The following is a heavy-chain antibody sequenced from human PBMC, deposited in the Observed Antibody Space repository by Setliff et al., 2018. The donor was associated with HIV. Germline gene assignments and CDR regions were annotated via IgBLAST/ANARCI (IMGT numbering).Heavy chain of an antibody. V-gene: IGHV4-4*09. Sequence: ETLSLTCTVSGDTDFYWNWIRQPPGKGLEWIGYIHASGKTNYNPSLKSRVTISLDTSKTQLSLHLTSVTAADTAVYYCATLDPSGGNFLAYWGQGTLVTVSS. CDR1: GDTDFY. J-gene: IGHJ4*02. CDR3: ATLDPSGGNFLAY. CDR2: IHASGKT. D-gene: IGHD2-21*02.